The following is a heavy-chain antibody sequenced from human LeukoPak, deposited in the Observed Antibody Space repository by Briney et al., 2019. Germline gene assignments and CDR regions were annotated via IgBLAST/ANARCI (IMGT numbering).Heavy chain of an antibody. CDR3: ARGGYSSSSDYFDY. V-gene: IGHV1-69*13. Sequence: SVKVSCTVSGYTLTELSMHWVRQAPGQGLEWMGGIIPIFGTANYAQKFQGRVTITADESTSTAYMELSSLRSEDTAVYYCARGGYSSSSDYFDYWGQGTLVTVSS. D-gene: IGHD6-6*01. CDR1: GYTLTELS. J-gene: IGHJ4*02. CDR2: IIPIFGTA.